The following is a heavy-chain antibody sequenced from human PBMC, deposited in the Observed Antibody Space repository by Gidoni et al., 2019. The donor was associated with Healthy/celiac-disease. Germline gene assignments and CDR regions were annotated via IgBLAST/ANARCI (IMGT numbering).Heavy chain of an antibody. D-gene: IGHD3-22*01. J-gene: IGHJ4*02. CDR1: GGSISSSSYY. V-gene: IGHV4-39*01. CDR2: IYYSGST. CDR3: ARHGDYDSSGYYYVFDY. Sequence: QLQLQESGPGLVKPSETLSLTCTVPGGSISSSSYYWGWIRQPPGKGLEWIGSIYYSGSTYYNPSLKSRVTISVDTSKNQFSLKLSSVTAADTAVYYCARHGDYDSSGYYYVFDYWGQGTLVTVSS.